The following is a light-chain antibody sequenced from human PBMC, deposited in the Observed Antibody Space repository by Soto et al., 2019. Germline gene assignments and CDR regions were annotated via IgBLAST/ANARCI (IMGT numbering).Light chain of an antibody. CDR2: EVS. Sequence: QSALTQPPSASGSPGQSVTISCTGASSDVGGYNYVSWYQQHPGRAPKLMIYEVSKRPSGVPDRFSGSKSGNTASLTVSGLQAEDEADYYCCSYGDNNYFVFGTRTKLTVL. J-gene: IGLJ1*01. CDR3: CSYGDNNYFV. CDR1: SSDVGGYNY. V-gene: IGLV2-8*01.